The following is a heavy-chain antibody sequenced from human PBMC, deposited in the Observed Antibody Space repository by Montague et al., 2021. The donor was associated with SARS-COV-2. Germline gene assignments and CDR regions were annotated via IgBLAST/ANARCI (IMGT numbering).Heavy chain of an antibody. D-gene: IGHD3-9*01. V-gene: IGHV4-59*08. CDR3: ARHRKDYDILTGYSTSFYYDMDV. J-gene: IGHJ6*02. CDR1: GGSNSRYY. Sequence: SETLSLTCTVSGGSNSRYYWSWIRQPPGKGLEWIGYVSDSGSDYXPSLQNRVSISVDTSTKLLSLSLISVTAADTAIYYCARHRKDYDILTGYSTSFYYDMDVWGQGTTVTVSS. CDR2: VSDSGS.